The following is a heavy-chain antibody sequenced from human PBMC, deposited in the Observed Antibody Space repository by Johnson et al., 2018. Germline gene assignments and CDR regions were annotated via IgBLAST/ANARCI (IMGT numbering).Heavy chain of an antibody. V-gene: IGHV3-33*01. CDR2: IWLDGRNK. CDR1: GFTFSNFG. J-gene: IGHJ2*01. Sequence: VQLVQSGGGVVQPGRSLRLSCAASGFTFSNFGLHWVRQAPGKGLEWVAVIWLDGRNKYYADSVKGRFIISRANSKKALYLQMNNLRAEDTAVYYCARDHDGKRDWYFDLWGRGSQVTVSS. D-gene: IGHD1-1*01. CDR3: ARDHDGKRDWYFDL.